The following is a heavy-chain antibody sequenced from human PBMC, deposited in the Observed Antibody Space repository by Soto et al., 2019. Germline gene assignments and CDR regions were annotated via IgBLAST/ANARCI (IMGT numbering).Heavy chain of an antibody. CDR3: AREKTYYDILTGYYNRGYFDY. V-gene: IGHV1-69*13. CDR2: IIPIFGTA. CDR1: GGTFSSYA. Sequence: GASVKVSCKASGGTFSSYAISWVRQAPGKGLEWMGGIIPIFGTANYAQKFQGRVTITADESTSTAYMELSSLRSEDTAVYYCAREKTYYDILTGYYNRGYFDYWGQGTLVTVS. D-gene: IGHD3-9*01. J-gene: IGHJ4*02.